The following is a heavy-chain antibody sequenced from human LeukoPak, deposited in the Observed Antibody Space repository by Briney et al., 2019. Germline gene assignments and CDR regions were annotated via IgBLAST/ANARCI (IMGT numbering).Heavy chain of an antibody. CDR2: ITSSSSYI. Sequence: GGSLTLSCAASGFSFSNYSLNWVRQAPGKGLEWVSSITSSSSYIYYADSVKGRFTISRDNAKNSLYLQMSSLRADDTAVYYCARWQYSSSLYHMDVWGKGTTVIVSS. D-gene: IGHD6-6*01. CDR1: GFSFSNYS. J-gene: IGHJ6*03. CDR3: ARWQYSSSLYHMDV. V-gene: IGHV3-21*06.